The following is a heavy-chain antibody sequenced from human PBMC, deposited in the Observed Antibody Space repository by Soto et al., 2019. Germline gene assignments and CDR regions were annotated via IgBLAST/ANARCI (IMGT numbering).Heavy chain of an antibody. CDR1: GGTFSSYA. Sequence: GASVKVSCKASGGTFSSYAIDWVRQAPGQGLEWMGGITPIFGTANYAQKFRGRITITADESTSTAYMELRGLRSEDTAVHYCARGVHYDSSGYYYFYWGQGTLVTVSS. CDR2: ITPIFGTA. CDR3: ARGVHYDSSGYYYFY. J-gene: IGHJ4*02. D-gene: IGHD3-22*01. V-gene: IGHV1-69*13.